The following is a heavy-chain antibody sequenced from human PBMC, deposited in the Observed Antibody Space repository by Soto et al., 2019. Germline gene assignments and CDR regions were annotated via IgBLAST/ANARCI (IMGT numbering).Heavy chain of an antibody. CDR3: SRRIRELANDP. CDR2: INHSGST. V-gene: IGHV4-34*01. CDR1: GESFSGYY. D-gene: IGHD1-7*01. J-gene: IGHJ5*02. Sequence: SETLSLTCAVYGESFSGYYWTWIRQPPGKGLEWIGEINHSGSTNYNPSLKSRVAISVDTSKNQFSLKLSSVTAADTAVYYCSRRIRELANDPWGQGTLVTVSS.